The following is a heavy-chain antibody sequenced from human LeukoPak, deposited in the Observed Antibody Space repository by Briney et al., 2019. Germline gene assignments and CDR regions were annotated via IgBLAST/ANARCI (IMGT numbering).Heavy chain of an antibody. Sequence: GGSLRLSCAVSGFTLNNYGMHWVRQAPGKGLEWVSVIWYEGSNENYADAVRGRFTISRDTSKNTLYLQMDNLRVDDTAVYYCARDTVGVQLWDVVFDYWGQGTLVTVSS. D-gene: IGHD5-18*01. CDR1: GFTLNNYG. V-gene: IGHV3-33*01. CDR2: IWYEGSNE. CDR3: ARDTVGVQLWDVVFDY. J-gene: IGHJ4*02.